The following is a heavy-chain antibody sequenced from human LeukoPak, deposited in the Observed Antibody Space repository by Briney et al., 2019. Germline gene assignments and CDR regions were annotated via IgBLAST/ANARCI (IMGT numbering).Heavy chain of an antibody. D-gene: IGHD2-15*01. CDR1: GFTFSSYG. V-gene: IGHV3-30*18. Sequence: PGRSLRLSCAASGFTFSSYGMHWVRQAPGKGLEWVAVISYDGSNKYYADSVKGRFTISRDNSKNTLYLQMNSLRAEDTAVYYCAKDRRGYCSGGSCYDPGLNYWGQGTLVTVSS. CDR3: AKDRRGYCSGGSCYDPGLNY. CDR2: ISYDGSNK. J-gene: IGHJ4*02.